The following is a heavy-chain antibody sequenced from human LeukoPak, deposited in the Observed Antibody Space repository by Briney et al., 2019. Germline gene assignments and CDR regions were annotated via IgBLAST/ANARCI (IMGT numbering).Heavy chain of an antibody. CDR2: IYYSGST. Sequence: PSETLSLTCTVSGGSISSSCYYWGWIRQPPGKGLEWIGSIYYSGSTYYNPSLKSRVTISVDTSKNQFSLKLSSVTATDTAVYYCARPGSGNYFDYWGQGTLVTVSS. CDR3: ARPGSGNYFDY. D-gene: IGHD1-1*01. V-gene: IGHV4-39*01. CDR1: GGSISSSCYY. J-gene: IGHJ4*02.